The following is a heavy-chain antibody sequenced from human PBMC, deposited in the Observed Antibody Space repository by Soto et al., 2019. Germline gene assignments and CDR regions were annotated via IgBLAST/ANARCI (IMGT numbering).Heavy chain of an antibody. Sequence: SETLSLTCTVSGGSISSSSYYWGWIRQPPGKGLEWIGSIYYSGSTYYNPSLKSRVTISVDTSKNQFSLKLSSVTAADTAVYYCARRGTYCSSTSCQNWFDPWGQGTLVTVS. CDR3: ARRGTYCSSTSCQNWFDP. CDR1: GGSISSSSYY. J-gene: IGHJ5*02. CDR2: IYYSGST. D-gene: IGHD2-2*01. V-gene: IGHV4-39*01.